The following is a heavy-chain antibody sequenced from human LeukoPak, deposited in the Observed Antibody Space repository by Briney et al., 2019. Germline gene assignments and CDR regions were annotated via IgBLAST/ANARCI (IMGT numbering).Heavy chain of an antibody. J-gene: IGHJ4*02. D-gene: IGHD3-22*01. CDR3: ARFWDDSSGYYYLYLDY. CDR2: ISYDGSNK. CDR1: GFTFSSYA. Sequence: PGGSLRLSCAASGFTFSSYAMHWVRQAPGKGLEWVAVISYDGSNKYYADSVKGRFTISRDNSKNTLYLQMNSLRAEDTAVYYCARFWDDSSGYYYLYLDYWGQGTLVTVSS. V-gene: IGHV3-30-3*01.